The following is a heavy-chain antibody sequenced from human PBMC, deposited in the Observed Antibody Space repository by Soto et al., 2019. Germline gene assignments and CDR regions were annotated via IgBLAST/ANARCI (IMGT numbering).Heavy chain of an antibody. CDR3: ARDFNIAVAVFDY. CDR1: GFTFSSYS. V-gene: IGHV3-21*01. CDR2: ISSSSSYI. D-gene: IGHD6-19*01. J-gene: IGHJ4*02. Sequence: GGSLRLSCAASGFTFSSYSMNWVRQAPGKGLEWVSSISSSSSYIYYADSVKGRFTISRDNAKNSLYLQKNSLRAEDTAVDYCARDFNIAVAVFDYWGQGTMVTVSS.